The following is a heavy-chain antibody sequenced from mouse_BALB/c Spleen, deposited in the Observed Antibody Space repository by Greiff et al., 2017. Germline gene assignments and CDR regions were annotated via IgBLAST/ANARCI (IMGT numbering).Heavy chain of an antibody. CDR2: ISNGGGST. D-gene: IGHD2-13*01. CDR1: GFTFSSYT. Sequence: EVQLQESGGGLVQPGGSLKLSCAASGFTFSSYTMSWVRQTPEKRLEWVAYISNGGGSTYYPDTVKGRFTISRDNAKNTLYLQMSSLKSEDTAMYYCARRVDYVYWYFDVWGAGTTVTVSS. CDR3: ARRVDYVYWYFDV. J-gene: IGHJ1*01. V-gene: IGHV5-12-2*01.